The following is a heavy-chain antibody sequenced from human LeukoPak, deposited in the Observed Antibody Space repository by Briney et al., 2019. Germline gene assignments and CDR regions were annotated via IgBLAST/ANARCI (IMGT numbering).Heavy chain of an antibody. D-gene: IGHD2-15*01. Sequence: SETLSLTCAVSGGSINSNNWWSWVRQPPGKGLEWIGEIYHSGSTNYNLSLKSRVTISVDKSKKQFSLKLSSVTAADTAVYYCVTNSIGYCSGGNCYQASDSWGQGSLVTVSS. CDR3: VTNSIGYCSGGNCYQASDS. V-gene: IGHV4-4*02. J-gene: IGHJ4*02. CDR1: GGSINSNNW. CDR2: IYHSGST.